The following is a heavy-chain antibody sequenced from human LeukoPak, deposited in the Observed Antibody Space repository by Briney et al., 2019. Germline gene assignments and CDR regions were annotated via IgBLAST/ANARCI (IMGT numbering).Heavy chain of an antibody. Sequence: SETLSLTCTVSGGSISSYYWSWIRQPPGKGLEWIGYIYYSGSTNYSPSLKSRVTISVDTSKNQFSLKLSSVTAADTAVYYCAREIRYGAIDYWGQGTLVTVSS. V-gene: IGHV4-59*12. CDR3: AREIRYGAIDY. CDR2: IYYSGST. D-gene: IGHD4-17*01. J-gene: IGHJ4*02. CDR1: GGSISSYY.